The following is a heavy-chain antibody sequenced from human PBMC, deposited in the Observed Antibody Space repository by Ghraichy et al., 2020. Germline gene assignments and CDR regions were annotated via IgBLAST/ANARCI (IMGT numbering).Heavy chain of an antibody. D-gene: IGHD3-10*01. CDR3: TRYRVTMVRGGRRYYYMDV. V-gene: IGHV3-49*04. CDR2: IRSKAYGGTT. Sequence: GGSLRLSCTASGFTFGDYAMSWVRQAPGKGLEWVGLIRSKAYGGTTEYAASVKGRFTISRDDSQSIAYLQMNSLKTEDTGVYYCTRYRVTMVRGGRRYYYMDVWGKGTTVTVSS. J-gene: IGHJ6*03. CDR1: GFTFGDYA.